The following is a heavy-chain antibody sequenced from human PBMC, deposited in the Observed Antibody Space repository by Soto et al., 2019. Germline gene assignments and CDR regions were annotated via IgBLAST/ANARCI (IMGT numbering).Heavy chain of an antibody. CDR3: ARDPGIAAAGTGVYGMDV. CDR1: GFTFSSYG. V-gene: IGHV3-33*01. Sequence: GGSLRLSCAASGFTFSSYGMHWVRQAPGKGLEWVAVIWYDGSNKYYADSVKGRFTISRDNSKNTLYLQMNSLRAEDTAVYYCARDPGIAAAGTGVYGMDVWGQGTTVTVSS. D-gene: IGHD6-13*01. CDR2: IWYDGSNK. J-gene: IGHJ6*02.